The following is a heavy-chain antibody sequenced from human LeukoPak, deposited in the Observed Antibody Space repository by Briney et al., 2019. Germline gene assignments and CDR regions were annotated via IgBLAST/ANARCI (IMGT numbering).Heavy chain of an antibody. J-gene: IGHJ4*02. CDR3: ARMPLGVIGYDY. D-gene: IGHD2/OR15-2a*01. CDR2: IYSGGST. V-gene: IGHV3-53*01. CDR1: GFTVSSNY. Sequence: GGSLRLSCAASGFTVSSNYMSWVRQAPGKGLEWVSVIYSGGSTYYADSVKGRFTISRDNSKNTLYLQMNSLRAEDTAVYYCARMPLGVIGYDYWGQGTLVTVSS.